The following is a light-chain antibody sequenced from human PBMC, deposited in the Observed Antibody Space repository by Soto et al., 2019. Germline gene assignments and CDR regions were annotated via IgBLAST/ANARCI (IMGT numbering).Light chain of an antibody. J-gene: IGLJ2*01. CDR2: GVT. Sequence: QSALTQPASVSGSPGQSITISCTGTSSDVGDYNYVSWYLQHPGKAPKLIIYGVTNRPSGISNRFSGSKSVNTASLTISGLKAEDEADYYCSSYTGTNTLVFGGGTKLTVL. V-gene: IGLV2-14*01. CDR1: SSDVGDYNY. CDR3: SSYTGTNTLV.